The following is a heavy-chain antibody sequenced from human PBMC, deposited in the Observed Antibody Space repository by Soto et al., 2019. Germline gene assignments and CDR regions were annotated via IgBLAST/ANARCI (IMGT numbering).Heavy chain of an antibody. Sequence: QEQLVQAGAEVKKPGSSVRISCRASGGTFSNDAVSWVRQAPGQGLQWMGGIIPIFGTTHYAQKFQGRVTINADESTATAYMGLRGVNSEDTAVDYCAKGLRTGNYGMDVWGQGAPVTVSS. V-gene: IGHV1-69*01. CDR2: IIPIFGTT. CDR3: AKGLRTGNYGMDV. CDR1: GGTFSNDA. J-gene: IGHJ6*02.